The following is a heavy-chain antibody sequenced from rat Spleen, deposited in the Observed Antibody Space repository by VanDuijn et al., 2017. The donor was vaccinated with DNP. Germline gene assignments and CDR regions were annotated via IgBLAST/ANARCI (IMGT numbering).Heavy chain of an antibody. CDR1: GFTFSDYY. CDR3: ARQKPHWYFDF. Sequence: EVQLVESGGGLVQPGRSMKLSCTASGFTFSDYYMAWVRQAPTKGLEWVAYISYDGGNTYYGDSVKGRFTISRDNTKSTLYLQMDSLRSEDTATYYCARQKPHWYFDFWGPGTMITVSS. CDR2: ISYDGGNT. V-gene: IGHV5-22*01. J-gene: IGHJ1*01. D-gene: IGHD3-1*01.